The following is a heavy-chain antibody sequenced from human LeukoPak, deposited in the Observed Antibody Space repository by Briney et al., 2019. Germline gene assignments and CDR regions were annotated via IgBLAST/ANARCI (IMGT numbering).Heavy chain of an antibody. Sequence: PSQTLSLTCTVSGGSISSGDYYWSWIRQPPGKGLEWIGYIYYSGSTYYNPSLKSRVTISVDTSKNQFSLRLSSVTAADTAVYYCARGSIVVVPTAPYYFDYWGQGTLVTVSS. J-gene: IGHJ4*02. CDR2: IYYSGST. D-gene: IGHD2-2*01. CDR3: ARGSIVVVPTAPYYFDY. V-gene: IGHV4-30-4*01. CDR1: GGSISSGDYY.